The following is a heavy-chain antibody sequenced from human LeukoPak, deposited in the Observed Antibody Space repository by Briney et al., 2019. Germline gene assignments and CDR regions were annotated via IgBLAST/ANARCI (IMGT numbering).Heavy chain of an antibody. CDR1: GFTFSSYG. Sequence: PGRSLRLSCAASGFTFSSYGMHWVRQAPGKGLEWVSSISGSSTNIYYADSVKGRFTISRDNAKNSLYLQMNSLRAEDTAVYYCARGSEWSSGVSDYWGQGTLVTVSS. J-gene: IGHJ4*02. CDR2: ISGSSTNI. CDR3: ARGSEWSSGVSDY. V-gene: IGHV3-21*01. D-gene: IGHD3-3*01.